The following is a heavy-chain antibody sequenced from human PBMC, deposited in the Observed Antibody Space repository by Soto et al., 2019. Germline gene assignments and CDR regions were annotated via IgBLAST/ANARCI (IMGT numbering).Heavy chain of an antibody. J-gene: IGHJ6*02. CDR2: MNPNSGNT. V-gene: IGHV1-8*01. CDR1: GYTFTSYD. CDR3: ARGTWRGNYGGSTYYYYGMDV. D-gene: IGHD4-4*01. Sequence: QVQLVQSGAEVKKPGASVKVSCKASGYTFTSYDINWVRQATGQGLEWMGWMNPNSGNTGYAQKFQGRVTMTRNTSISTAYMELSSLRSEDTAVYYCARGTWRGNYGGSTYYYYGMDVWGQGTTVTVSS.